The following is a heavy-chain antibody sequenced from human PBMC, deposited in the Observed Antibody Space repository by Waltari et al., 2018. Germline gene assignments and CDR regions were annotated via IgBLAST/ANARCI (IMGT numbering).Heavy chain of an antibody. CDR2: IKQDGSEK. V-gene: IGHV3-7*01. D-gene: IGHD6-13*01. CDR3: TRGGRDSSWYWRD. CDR1: GLSFSNYW. J-gene: IGHJ4*02. Sequence: EVQLVESGGGLAQPGGSLRLSCAASGLSFSNYWMTWVRQASGKGPEWVENIKQDGSEKYYMDAVKGRVTISRDNAKNSLYLQMNNLRVEDTAVYYCTRGGRDSSWYWRDWGQGTLVTVSS.